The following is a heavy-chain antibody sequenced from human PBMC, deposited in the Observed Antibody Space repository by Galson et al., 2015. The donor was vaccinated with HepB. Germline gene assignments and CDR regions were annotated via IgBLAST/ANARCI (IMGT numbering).Heavy chain of an antibody. Sequence: ETLSLTCAVSGGSIIGYYWNWIRQPPGKGLDWIGSIYYSGTSNYNPSLESRVTISVDTSKKEFSLKLNSVTAADTAVYFCARFDYHSGWFDPWGQGILVTVSS. CDR1: GGSIIGYY. V-gene: IGHV4-59*01. D-gene: IGHD1-26*01. J-gene: IGHJ5*02. CDR3: ARFDYHSGWFDP. CDR2: IYYSGTS.